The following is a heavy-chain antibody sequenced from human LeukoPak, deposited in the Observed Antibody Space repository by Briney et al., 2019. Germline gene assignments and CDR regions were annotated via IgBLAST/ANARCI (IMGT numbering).Heavy chain of an antibody. D-gene: IGHD2/OR15-2a*01. CDR3: ARVVGYSFVSPQSFDY. J-gene: IGHJ4*02. Sequence: GGSLRLSCAASGFTFSSYEMNWVRQAPGKGLEWVSYISSSGSTIYYADSVKGRFTISRDNAKNSLYLQMNSLRAEDTAVYYCARVVGYSFVSPQSFDYWGQGTLVTVSS. CDR2: ISSSGSTI. CDR1: GFTFSSYE. V-gene: IGHV3-48*03.